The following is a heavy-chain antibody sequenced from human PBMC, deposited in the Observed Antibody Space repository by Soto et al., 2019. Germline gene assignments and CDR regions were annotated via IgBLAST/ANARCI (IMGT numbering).Heavy chain of an antibody. CDR1: GGSISNYY. V-gene: IGHV4-59*01. CDR3: ARGTGWYFY. D-gene: IGHD6-19*01. Sequence: QVQLQESGPGVVKPSETLSLTCTVSGGSISNYYWSWVRQPPGKGLECIGYIYYSGSTTYNPSRKNRVTISVDTSKNQFSLKLSSVTAADTAVYYCARGTGWYFYWGQGTLVTVSS. CDR2: IYYSGST. J-gene: IGHJ4*02.